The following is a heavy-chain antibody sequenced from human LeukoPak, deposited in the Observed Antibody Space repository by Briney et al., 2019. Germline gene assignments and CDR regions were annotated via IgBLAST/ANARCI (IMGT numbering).Heavy chain of an antibody. J-gene: IGHJ4*02. CDR1: GYTFTGFG. CDR2: IGAYNGDT. CDR3: TRDHCRGDNCPSFDY. D-gene: IGHD2-15*01. Sequence: ASVKVSCKPSGYTFTGFGISWVRQAPGQGLEWMGWIGAYNGDTNYAQKFQGRVTMTTYTSTSTAYMDLRSLRSDDTAVYYCTRDHCRGDNCPSFDYWGQGTLVTVSS. V-gene: IGHV1-18*04.